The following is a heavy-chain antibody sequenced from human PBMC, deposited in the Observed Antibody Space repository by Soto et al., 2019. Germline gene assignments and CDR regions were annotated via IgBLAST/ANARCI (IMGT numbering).Heavy chain of an antibody. D-gene: IGHD1-26*01. J-gene: IGHJ5*01. CDR1: GGVFRNYA. Sequence: QVKLVQSGAEVKKPGSSVKVSCKASGGVFRNYAINWVRQAPGQGLEWMGGIIPVFGTADYPQKFQGRVTITADESTTTAYMELTSLKTEDTAVYFCARDRWGSYSFDSWGQGTLVTVAS. CDR2: IIPVFGTA. V-gene: IGHV1-69*01. CDR3: ARDRWGSYSFDS.